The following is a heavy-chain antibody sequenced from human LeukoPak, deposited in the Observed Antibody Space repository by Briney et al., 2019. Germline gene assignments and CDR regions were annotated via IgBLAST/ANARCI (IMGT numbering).Heavy chain of an antibody. CDR2: ISSSGSTI. CDR1: GFTFSSYS. Sequence: GGSLRLSCAASGFTFSSYSMNWVRQAPGKGLEWVSYISSSGSTIYYADSVKGRFTISRDNAKNSLYLQMNSLRAEDTAVYYCAKLSTLYYYDSSGTHYFDYWGQGTLVTVSS. J-gene: IGHJ4*02. D-gene: IGHD3-22*01. CDR3: AKLSTLYYYDSSGTHYFDY. V-gene: IGHV3-48*04.